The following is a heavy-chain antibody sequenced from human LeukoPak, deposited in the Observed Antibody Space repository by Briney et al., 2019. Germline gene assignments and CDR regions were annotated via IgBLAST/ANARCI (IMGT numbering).Heavy chain of an antibody. Sequence: ASVKVSCKASGYTFTSYDINWVRQATGQGLEWMGWMNPNSGNTGYAQKFQGRVTMTRNTSISTAYMELSSLRSEDTAVYYCARGLTVVAGYDYWGQGTLVTVSS. CDR2: MNPNSGNT. CDR3: ARGLTVVAGYDY. D-gene: IGHD6-19*01. V-gene: IGHV1-8*01. J-gene: IGHJ4*02. CDR1: GYTFTSYD.